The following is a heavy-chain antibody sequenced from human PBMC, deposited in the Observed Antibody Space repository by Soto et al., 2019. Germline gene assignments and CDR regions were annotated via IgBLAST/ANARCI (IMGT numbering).Heavy chain of an antibody. CDR2: IDPSDSYI. V-gene: IGHV5-10-1*01. Sequence: PGESLKISCKGSGYSFTSYWITWVRQMPGKGLEWMGRIDPSDSYINQSPSFEGHVTISVDKSISTAYLGWSSLKASDTAMYYCARRRTVTDRYDYWGQGTLVTVSS. J-gene: IGHJ4*02. D-gene: IGHD4-4*01. CDR3: ARRRTVTDRYDY. CDR1: GYSFTSYW.